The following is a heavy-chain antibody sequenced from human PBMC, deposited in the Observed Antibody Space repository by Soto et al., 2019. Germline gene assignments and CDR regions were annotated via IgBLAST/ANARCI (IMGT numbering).Heavy chain of an antibody. V-gene: IGHV1-18*04. CDR3: ARDTGVLLVIDY. J-gene: IGHJ4*02. CDR1: GYTFITYN. D-gene: IGHD1-1*01. CDR2: ISPNDGNT. Sequence: ASVKVSCKASGYTFITYNFSWVRQAPGQGLEWMGWISPNDGNTNYAQNVQGRVTMTTDTSTRTAYMELRSLRPDDTAVYYCARDTGVLLVIDYWGQGTQVTVSS.